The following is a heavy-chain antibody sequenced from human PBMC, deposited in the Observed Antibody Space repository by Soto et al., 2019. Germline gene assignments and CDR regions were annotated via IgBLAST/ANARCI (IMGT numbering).Heavy chain of an antibody. D-gene: IGHD2-15*01. CDR1: GGSISSYY. CDR3: AREGCSGGSCRYYYYGMDV. Sequence: PSETLSLTCTLSGGSISSYYWSWIRQPAGKGLEWIGRIYTSGSTNYNPSLKSRVTMPVDTSKNQFSLKLSSVTAADTAVYYCAREGCSGGSCRYYYYGMDVWGQGTTVTVSS. V-gene: IGHV4-4*07. J-gene: IGHJ6*02. CDR2: IYTSGST.